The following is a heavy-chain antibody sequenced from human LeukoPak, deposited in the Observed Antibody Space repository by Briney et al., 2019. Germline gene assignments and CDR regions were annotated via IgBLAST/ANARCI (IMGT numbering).Heavy chain of an antibody. Sequence: SETLSLTCTVSGGSISSYYWSWIRQPPGKGLEWIGYLYYSGSTNYNPSLKSRVTISVDTSKSQFSLKLSSVTAADTAVYYCARGLAAAGTFDYWGQGTLVTVSS. J-gene: IGHJ4*02. CDR3: ARGLAAAGTFDY. CDR2: LYYSGST. CDR1: GGSISSYY. D-gene: IGHD6-13*01. V-gene: IGHV4-59*01.